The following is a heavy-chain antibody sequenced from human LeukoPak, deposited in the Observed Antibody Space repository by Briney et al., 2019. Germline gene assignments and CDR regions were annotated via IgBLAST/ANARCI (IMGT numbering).Heavy chain of an antibody. V-gene: IGHV4-34*01. Sequence: SETLSLTCAVYGGSFSGYYWSWIRQPPGKGLEWIGEINHSGSTNYNPSLKSRVTISVDTSKNQFSLKLSSVTAPDTAVYYCARAYDFWSGYYFDYWGQGTLVTVSS. D-gene: IGHD3-3*01. J-gene: IGHJ4*02. CDR1: GGSFSGYY. CDR2: INHSGST. CDR3: ARAYDFWSGYYFDY.